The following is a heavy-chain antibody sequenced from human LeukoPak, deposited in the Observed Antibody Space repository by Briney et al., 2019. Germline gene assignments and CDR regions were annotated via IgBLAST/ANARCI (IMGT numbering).Heavy chain of an antibody. Sequence: PGGSLRLSCAASGFTFSSYDMSWVRQAPGRGLEWVSAIGGGGTPYYADSVKGRFTISRDNSKNPLYLQMNSLRAEDTAVYYCAKDDHGGSGWRDYFDQWGQGTLVTVSS. D-gene: IGHD6-19*01. V-gene: IGHV3-23*01. CDR2: IGGGGTP. CDR3: AKDDHGGSGWRDYFDQ. J-gene: IGHJ4*02. CDR1: GFTFSSYD.